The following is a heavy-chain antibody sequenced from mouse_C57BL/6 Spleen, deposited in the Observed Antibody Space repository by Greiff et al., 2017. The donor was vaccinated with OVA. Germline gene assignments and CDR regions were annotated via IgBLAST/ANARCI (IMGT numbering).Heavy chain of an antibody. CDR1: GYTFTDYE. D-gene: IGHD2-3*01. CDR2: IDPETGGT. V-gene: IGHV1-15*01. J-gene: IGHJ3*01. Sequence: QVQLQQSGAELVRPGASVTLSCKASGYTFTDYEMHWVKQTPVHGLEWIGAIDPETGGTAYNPKFKGMAILTADKSPSTAYMELHTLTSEDSTVYYYAEDDLFAYWGQGTLVTVSA. CDR3: AEDDLFAY.